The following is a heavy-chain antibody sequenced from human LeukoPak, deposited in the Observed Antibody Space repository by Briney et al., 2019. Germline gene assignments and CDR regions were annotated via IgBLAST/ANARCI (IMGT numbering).Heavy chain of an antibody. J-gene: IGHJ4*02. CDR1: GITLSNYG. Sequence: GGSLRLSCAVSGITLSNYGMSWVRQAPGKGLEWVAGISDSGGRTNYADSVKGRFTISRDNPKNTLYLQMISLRAEDTAAYFCAKRGVVIRVILVGFHKEAYYFDSWGQGALVTVSS. CDR2: ISDSGGRT. CDR3: AKRGVVIRVILVGFHKEAYYFDS. D-gene: IGHD3-22*01. V-gene: IGHV3-23*01.